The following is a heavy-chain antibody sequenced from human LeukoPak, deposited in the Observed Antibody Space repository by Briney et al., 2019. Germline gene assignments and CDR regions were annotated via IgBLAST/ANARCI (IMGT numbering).Heavy chain of an antibody. J-gene: IGHJ4*02. CDR3: ARGYPTATTHFDY. D-gene: IGHD4-17*01. Sequence: PGGSLRLSWAASGFTFSSYWMHWVRQAPGKGLVWVARSKSDGTTTSYVDSVKGRFTISRDNAKNTLYLQMNSLRAEDTAVYYCARGYPTATTHFDYWGQGTLVTVSS. CDR1: GFTFSSYW. V-gene: IGHV3-74*01. CDR2: SKSDGTTT.